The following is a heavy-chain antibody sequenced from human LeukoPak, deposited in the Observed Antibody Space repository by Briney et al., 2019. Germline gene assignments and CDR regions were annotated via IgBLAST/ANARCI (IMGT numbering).Heavy chain of an antibody. CDR3: ARDKFSAYYYDSSGLQPFDY. CDR2: ISAYNGNT. Sequence: ASVKVSCKASGYTFTSYGISWVRQAPGQGLEWMGWISAYNGNTNYAQKLQGRVTMTTDTSTSTAYMELRSLRSDDTAVYYCARDKFSAYYYDSSGLQPFDYWGQGTLVTVSS. D-gene: IGHD3-22*01. J-gene: IGHJ4*02. V-gene: IGHV1-18*01. CDR1: GYTFTSYG.